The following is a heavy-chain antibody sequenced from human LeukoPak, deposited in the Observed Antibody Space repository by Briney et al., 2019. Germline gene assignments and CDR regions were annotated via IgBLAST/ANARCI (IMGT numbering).Heavy chain of an antibody. J-gene: IGHJ6*03. CDR2: ISAYNGNT. Sequence: ASVTVSCKASGYTFTSYGISWVRQAPGQGLEWMGWISAYNGNTNYAQKLQGRVTMTTDTSTSTAYMELRSLRSDDTAVYYCARTSEGYCSGGSCWDFYYYMDVWGKGTTVTVSS. V-gene: IGHV1-18*01. D-gene: IGHD2-15*01. CDR1: GYTFTSYG. CDR3: ARTSEGYCSGGSCWDFYYYMDV.